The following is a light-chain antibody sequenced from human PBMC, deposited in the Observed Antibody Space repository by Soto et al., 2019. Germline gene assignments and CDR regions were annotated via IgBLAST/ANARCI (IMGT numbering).Light chain of an antibody. J-gene: IGLJ1*01. Sequence: LTPPSSLSGSPGQSVTISCTGTSSDVGGYDYVSWYQQHPGTAPKLILYEVNNRPSGVSNRFSGSKSGNTASLIISGLQTEDEANYYCSAYTTSNTLIFGTGTKVTVL. CDR1: SSDVGGYDY. V-gene: IGLV2-14*01. CDR3: SAYTTSNTLI. CDR2: EVN.